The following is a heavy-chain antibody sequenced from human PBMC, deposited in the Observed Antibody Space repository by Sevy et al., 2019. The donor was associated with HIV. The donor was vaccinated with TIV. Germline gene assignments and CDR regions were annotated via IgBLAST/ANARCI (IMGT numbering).Heavy chain of an antibody. J-gene: IGHJ4*02. CDR2: IYYSGST. Sequence: SETLSLTCTVSGGSISSGNYYWSWIRQPPGKGLEWIGYIYYSGSTYQNPSLQSRLTMSVDTSKNQFSLKLSSVTAADTAVYYCAILWPGYGGHLYYFDYWDQGILVTVSS. D-gene: IGHD4-17*01. CDR1: GGSISSGNYY. V-gene: IGHV4-30-4*01. CDR3: AILWPGYGGHLYYFDY.